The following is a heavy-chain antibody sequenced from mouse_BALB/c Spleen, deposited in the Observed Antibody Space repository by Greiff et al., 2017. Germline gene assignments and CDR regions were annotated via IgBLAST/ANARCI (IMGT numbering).Heavy chain of an antibody. V-gene: IGHV1S81*02. D-gene: IGHD2-3*01. Sequence: VQLHQPGAELVKPGASVKLSCKASGYTFTSYYMYWVKQRPGQGLEWIGGINPSNGGTNFNEKFKSKATLTVDKSSSTAYMQLSSLTSEDSAVYYCTRRDGSFAYWGQGTLVTVSA. CDR1: GYTFTSYY. CDR3: TRRDGSFAY. CDR2: INPSNGGT. J-gene: IGHJ3*01.